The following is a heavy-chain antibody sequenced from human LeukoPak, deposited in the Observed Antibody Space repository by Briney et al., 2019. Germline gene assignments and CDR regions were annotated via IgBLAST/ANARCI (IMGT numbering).Heavy chain of an antibody. D-gene: IGHD2-8*01. CDR2: IYPGDSDT. CDR3: ARRGYCTNGVCYPFDY. Sequence: GESLKISCKGSGYSFTSYWIGWVRQMPGKGLEWMEIIYPGDSDTRYSPSFQGQVTISADKSISTAYLQWSSLKASDTAMYYCARRGYCTNGVCYPFDYWGQGTLVTVSS. J-gene: IGHJ4*02. CDR1: GYSFTSYW. V-gene: IGHV5-51*01.